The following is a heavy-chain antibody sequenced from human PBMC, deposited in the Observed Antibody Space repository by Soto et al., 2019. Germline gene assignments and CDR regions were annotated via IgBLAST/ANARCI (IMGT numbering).Heavy chain of an antibody. D-gene: IGHD2-21*02. CDR3: ARLPKGSLVTA. CDR1: GFRFRDHS. CDR2: ISSSGDTT. J-gene: IGHJ4*02. Sequence: VQLVESGGGLVSPGGSLTLACVGSGFRFRDHSMHWVRLAPGTGLQWLSYISSSGDTTHYADSVRGRFTVSRDNAKNSVFLRMDSLRDDDTAMYYCARLPKGSLVTAWGQGTLVTVSS. V-gene: IGHV3-48*02.